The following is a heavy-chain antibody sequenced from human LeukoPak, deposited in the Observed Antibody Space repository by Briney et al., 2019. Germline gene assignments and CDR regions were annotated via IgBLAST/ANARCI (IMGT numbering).Heavy chain of an antibody. J-gene: IGHJ4*02. V-gene: IGHV4-30-4*01. Sequence: SETLSLTCTVSGGSISSGDYYWSWIRQPPGKGLEWIGYIYYSGSTCYNPSLKSRVTISVDTSKNQFSLKLSSVTAADTAVYYCARYYYDSSGHFDYWGQGTLVTVSS. CDR2: IYYSGST. CDR3: ARYYYDSSGHFDY. D-gene: IGHD3-22*01. CDR1: GGSISSGDYY.